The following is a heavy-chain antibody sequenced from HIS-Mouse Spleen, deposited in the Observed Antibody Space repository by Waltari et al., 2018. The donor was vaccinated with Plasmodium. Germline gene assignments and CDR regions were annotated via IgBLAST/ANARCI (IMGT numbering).Heavy chain of an antibody. CDR1: GGSFTGYY. Sequence: QVQLQPWGAGLLKPSETLSLTCAVYGGSFTGYYWSWFRQPQGKGLEWIGEINHSGSTNYNPSLKSRVTISVDTSKNQFSLKLSSVTAADTAVYYCARVIPLGIPHFDYWGQGTLVTVSS. V-gene: IGHV4-34*01. D-gene: IGHD7-27*01. CDR3: ARVIPLGIPHFDY. CDR2: INHSGST. J-gene: IGHJ4*02.